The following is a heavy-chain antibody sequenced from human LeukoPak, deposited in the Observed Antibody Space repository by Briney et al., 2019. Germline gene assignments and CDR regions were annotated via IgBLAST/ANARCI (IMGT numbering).Heavy chain of an antibody. Sequence: SVKVSCKASGGTFSSYAISWVRQAPGQGLEWMGGIIPISGTANYAQKFQGRVTITTDESTSTAYMELSSLRSEDTAVYYCARLGRGYSYGLLDYWGQGTLVTVSS. D-gene: IGHD5-18*01. CDR1: GGTFSSYA. CDR2: IIPISGTA. J-gene: IGHJ4*02. V-gene: IGHV1-69*05. CDR3: ARLGRGYSYGLLDY.